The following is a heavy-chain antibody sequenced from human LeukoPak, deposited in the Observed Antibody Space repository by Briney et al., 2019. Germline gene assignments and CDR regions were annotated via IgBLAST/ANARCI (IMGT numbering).Heavy chain of an antibody. Sequence: ASVKVSCKASGYTFTGYYMHWVCQAPGQGLEWMGWINPNSGGTNYAQKFQGRVTMTRDTSISTAYMELSRLRSDDTAVYYCARARYSYGQIDYWGQGTLVTVS. D-gene: IGHD5-18*01. CDR2: INPNSGGT. CDR3: ARARYSYGQIDY. V-gene: IGHV1-2*02. CDR1: GYTFTGYY. J-gene: IGHJ4*02.